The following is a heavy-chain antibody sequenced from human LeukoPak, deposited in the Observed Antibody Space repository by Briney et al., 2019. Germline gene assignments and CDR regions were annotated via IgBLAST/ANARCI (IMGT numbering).Heavy chain of an antibody. Sequence: PSETLSLTCTVSGGSISSSSYYWGWIRQPPGKGLEWIGSIYYSGSTYYNPSLKSRVTISVDTSKNQFSLKLSSVTAADTAVYYCAGTYGDYGRGDAFDIWGQGTMVTVSS. D-gene: IGHD4-17*01. J-gene: IGHJ3*02. CDR1: GGSISSSSYY. V-gene: IGHV4-39*01. CDR3: AGTYGDYGRGDAFDI. CDR2: IYYSGST.